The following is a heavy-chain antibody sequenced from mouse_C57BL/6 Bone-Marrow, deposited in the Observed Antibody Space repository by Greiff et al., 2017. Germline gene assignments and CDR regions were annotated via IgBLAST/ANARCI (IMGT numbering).Heavy chain of an antibody. Sequence: EVKLVESGGDLVKPGGSLKLSCAASGFTFSSYGMSWVRQTPDKRLEWVATISSGGSYPYYPDSVKGRFTISRDNAKNTLYLQMSRLKAEDTAMYYFARHRMTTVVAPAWFAYWGQGTLVTVSA. CDR2: ISSGGSYP. J-gene: IGHJ3*01. CDR3: ARHRMTTVVAPAWFAY. CDR1: GFTFSSYG. V-gene: IGHV5-6*01. D-gene: IGHD1-1*01.